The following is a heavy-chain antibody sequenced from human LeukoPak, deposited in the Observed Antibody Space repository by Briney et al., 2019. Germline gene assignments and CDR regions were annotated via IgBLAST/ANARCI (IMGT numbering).Heavy chain of an antibody. D-gene: IGHD3-22*01. CDR1: GYTFTSYD. Sequence: ASVKVSCKASGYTFTSYDINWVRQAAGQGLEWMGWMNPNSGNTGYAQKFQGRVTMTRNTSISTAYMELSSLRSEDTAVYYCARGRYYYDSSGQGCGTWGQGTLVTVSS. CDR2: MNPNSGNT. J-gene: IGHJ5*02. CDR3: ARGRYYYDSSGQGCGT. V-gene: IGHV1-8*01.